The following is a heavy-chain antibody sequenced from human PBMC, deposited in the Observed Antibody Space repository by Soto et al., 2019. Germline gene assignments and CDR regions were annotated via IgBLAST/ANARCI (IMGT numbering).Heavy chain of an antibody. J-gene: IGHJ4*02. V-gene: IGHV1-18*04. D-gene: IGHD2-8*02. CDR3: ARWGGLSCSGAVCFKKPFDY. Sequence: QIQLVQSGGEVKKPGASVKVSCKASGYTFRSYGISWVRQAPGQGLEWVGWISAYNGDTHYAPKFQDRITLTTETSTDTAYMELRSLRLDDTAVYYCARWGGLSCSGAVCFKKPFDYWGQGTLVTVSS. CDR1: GYTFRSYG. CDR2: ISAYNGDT.